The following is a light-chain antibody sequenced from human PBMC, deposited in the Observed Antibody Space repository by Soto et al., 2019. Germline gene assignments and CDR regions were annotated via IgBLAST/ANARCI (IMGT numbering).Light chain of an antibody. J-gene: IGLJ1*01. V-gene: IGLV2-14*01. CDR3: SSYTTSNTRQIV. CDR1: SSDVGGYNY. Sequence: QSVLTQPASVSGSPGQSITISCTGTSSDVGGYNYVSWYQQHPGKAHKFMIYDVSNRPSGVSNRFSGSKSGNTASLTISGLQAKDEADYYCSSYTTSNTRQIVFGTGTKVTVL. CDR2: DVS.